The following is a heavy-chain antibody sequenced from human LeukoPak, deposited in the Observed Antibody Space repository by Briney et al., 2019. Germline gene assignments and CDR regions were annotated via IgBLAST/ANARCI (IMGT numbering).Heavy chain of an antibody. CDR2: IKQDGSEK. J-gene: IGHJ4*02. CDR1: GFTFGTHW. V-gene: IGHV3-7*01. D-gene: IGHD2-8*01. CDR3: ARGMRHLHDYFDS. Sequence: GGSLRLSCAASGFTFGTHWMSWVRQAPGKGLEWVASIKQDGSEKYYVDSVKGRFTISRDNAKSSLYLQMNSLRAEDTAVYYCARGMRHLHDYFDSWGQGTLVTVSS.